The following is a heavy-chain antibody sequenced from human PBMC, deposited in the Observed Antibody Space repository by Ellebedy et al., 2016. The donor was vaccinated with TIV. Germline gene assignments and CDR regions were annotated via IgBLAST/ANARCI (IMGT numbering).Heavy chain of an antibody. J-gene: IGHJ4*02. CDR3: ARGLARDY. CDR2: INHSGST. Sequence: MPGGSLRLSCAVSGGSFSGYYWSWIRQPPGKGLEWIGEINHSGSTNYNPSLKSRVTISVDTSKNQFSLNLSSVTAADTAVYYCARGLARDYWGQGTLVTVSS. V-gene: IGHV4-34*01. CDR1: GGSFSGYY.